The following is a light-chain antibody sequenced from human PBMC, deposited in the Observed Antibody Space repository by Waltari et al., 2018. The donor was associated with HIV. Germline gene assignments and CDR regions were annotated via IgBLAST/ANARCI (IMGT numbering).Light chain of an antibody. CDR2: EDS. V-gene: IGLV3-1*01. CDR3: QAWGTSPAV. J-gene: IGLJ1*01. Sequence: SYELIQPPSLSVSPGQTCSVTCSGGKLGDTFVCWYQQKPGKSPALLIYEDSKRPSGIPARFSASTAGDTATLTIGGTQSIDEADYYCQAWGTSPAVFGTGTRVTVL. CDR1: KLGDTF.